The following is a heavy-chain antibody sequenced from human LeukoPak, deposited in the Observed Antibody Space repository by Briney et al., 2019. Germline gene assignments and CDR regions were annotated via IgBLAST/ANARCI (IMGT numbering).Heavy chain of an antibody. D-gene: IGHD3-3*01. Sequence: PGGSLRLSCAASGFTFSRYSMNWVRQAPGKGLEWISYISTSNSPIYYADSVKGRFTISRDNAKNSLYLQMNSLRAEDTAVYYCARDLDYDFWSGYYPSYYYGMDVWGQGTTVTVSS. CDR2: ISTSNSPI. J-gene: IGHJ6*02. V-gene: IGHV3-48*01. CDR3: ARDLDYDFWSGYYPSYYYGMDV. CDR1: GFTFSRYS.